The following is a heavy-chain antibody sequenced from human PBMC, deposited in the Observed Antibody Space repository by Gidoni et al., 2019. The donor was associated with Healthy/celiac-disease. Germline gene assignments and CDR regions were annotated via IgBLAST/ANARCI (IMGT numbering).Heavy chain of an antibody. V-gene: IGHV3-15*01. Sequence: EVQLVESGGGLVKPGGSLGLSGAPPDFTFSNAWMSWVRQAPGKGLEWVGRIKSKTDGGTTDYAAPVKGRFTISRDDSKNTLYLQMNSLKTEDTAVYYCTTSPYGMDVWGQGTTVTVSS. CDR2: IKSKTDGGTT. CDR1: DFTFSNAW. CDR3: TTSPYGMDV. J-gene: IGHJ6*02.